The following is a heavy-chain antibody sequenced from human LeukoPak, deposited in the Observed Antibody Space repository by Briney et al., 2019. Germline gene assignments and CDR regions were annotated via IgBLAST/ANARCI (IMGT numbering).Heavy chain of an antibody. J-gene: IGHJ4*02. V-gene: IGHV4-39*07. CDR1: GGSIRSNYY. D-gene: IGHD3-10*01. Sequence: SETLSLTCTVSGGSIRSNYYWGWIRQPPGKGLEWIGSIYYSGNSYYNPSLKSRVTMSIDTSKNQFSLKLSSVTAADTAVYYCARDSYYGSGSSGSWGQGTLVTVSS. CDR3: ARDSYYGSGSSGS. CDR2: IYYSGNS.